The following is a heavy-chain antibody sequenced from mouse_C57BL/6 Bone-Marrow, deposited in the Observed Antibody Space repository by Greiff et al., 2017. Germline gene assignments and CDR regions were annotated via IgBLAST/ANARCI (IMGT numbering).Heavy chain of an antibody. D-gene: IGHD4-1*01. Sequence: VMLVESGAELARPGASVKLSCKASGYTFTSYGISWVKQRTGQGLEWIGEIYPRSGNTYYNEKFKGKATLTADKSSSTAYMELRSLTSEDSAVYFCARGDWDGYFDYWGQGTTLTVSS. CDR1: GYTFTSYG. J-gene: IGHJ2*01. CDR2: IYPRSGNT. V-gene: IGHV1-81*01. CDR3: ARGDWDGYFDY.